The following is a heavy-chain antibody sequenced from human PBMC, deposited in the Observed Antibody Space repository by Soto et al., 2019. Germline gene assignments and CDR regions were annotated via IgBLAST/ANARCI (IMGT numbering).Heavy chain of an antibody. J-gene: IGHJ6*02. Sequence: QVQLQQSGAGLLKPSETLSLTCAVYGASLSGYYGNWIRQSPGKGLEWIGEINHSGSTNYNPSLESRVTISIDTSTNQFSLKLSSVTAADTAVYYCARTRNLDVWGQGTTVIVSS. CDR2: INHSGST. CDR1: GASLSGYY. V-gene: IGHV4-34*01. CDR3: ARTRNLDV. D-gene: IGHD1-1*01.